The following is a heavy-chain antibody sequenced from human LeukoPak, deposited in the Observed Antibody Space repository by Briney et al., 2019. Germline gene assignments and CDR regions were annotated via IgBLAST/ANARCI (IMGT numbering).Heavy chain of an antibody. CDR2: INAADNT. J-gene: IGHJ4*02. Sequence: GASVKVSCKASGYTFTTYAIHWVRQAPGQRLEWMGWINAADNTKYSQKFQGRVTFTRDTSASTAYMELSGLRSEDTAIYYCAHLLDYGDNRLDFWGQGTLVTVSS. CDR1: GYTFTTYA. CDR3: AHLLDYGDNRLDF. D-gene: IGHD4-17*01. V-gene: IGHV1-3*01.